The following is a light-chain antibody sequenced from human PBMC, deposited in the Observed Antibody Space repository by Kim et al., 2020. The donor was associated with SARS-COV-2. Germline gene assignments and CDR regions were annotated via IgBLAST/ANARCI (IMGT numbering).Light chain of an antibody. CDR1: SSNIGAGYD. Sequence: QRVTISCTGSSSNIGAGYDVHWYQQFPGTVPKLLIYGNTNRPSGVPDRFAGSKSGTSGSLAITGLQAEDEADYYCQSYDSRLSGVIFGGGTKLTVL. V-gene: IGLV1-40*01. CDR3: QSYDSRLSGVI. J-gene: IGLJ2*01. CDR2: GNT.